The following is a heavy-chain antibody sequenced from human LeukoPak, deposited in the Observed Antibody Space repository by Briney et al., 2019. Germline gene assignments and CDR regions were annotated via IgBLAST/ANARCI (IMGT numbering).Heavy chain of an antibody. J-gene: IGHJ6*02. V-gene: IGHV4-34*01. D-gene: IGHD1-26*01. CDR1: GGSFSGYY. CDR2: INHSGST. Sequence: SETLSLTCGVYGGSFSGYYWSWIRQPPGKGLEWIGEINHSGSTNYNPSLKSRVTISVDTSKNQFSLKLSSVTAADTAVYYCARGGLATAYGMDVWGQGTTVTVSS. CDR3: ARGGLATAYGMDV.